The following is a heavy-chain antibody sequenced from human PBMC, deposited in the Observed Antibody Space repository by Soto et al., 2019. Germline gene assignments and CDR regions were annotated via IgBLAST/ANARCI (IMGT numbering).Heavy chain of an antibody. CDR2: LGGSGRNT. J-gene: IGHJ4*02. D-gene: IGHD6-13*01. Sequence: PGGSLRLSCAASGFMFSRSGMTWVRQAPGMRLESVAGLGGSGRNTYYADSVKGRFTISRDNSKNTLFLQMNSLRDEDTSIYYCAKDGLSDSPSAIDYWGQGTRVTVSS. CDR3: AKDGLSDSPSAIDY. V-gene: IGHV3-23*01. CDR1: GFMFSRSG.